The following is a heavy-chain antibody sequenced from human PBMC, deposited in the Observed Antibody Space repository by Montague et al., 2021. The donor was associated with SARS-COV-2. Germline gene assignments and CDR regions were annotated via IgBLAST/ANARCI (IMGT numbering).Heavy chain of an antibody. J-gene: IGHJ5*02. CDR3: ARGRRSLCIGELRPGKDWFDP. CDR1: GGSISSYY. D-gene: IGHD3-10*01. CDR2: IYSSGST. V-gene: IGHV4-4*07. Sequence: SETLSLTCTVSGGSISSYYWSWIRQPAGKGLEWIGRIYSSGSTNYNPSLKSRVTMSVDTSRNQFSLKLTSVTAADTAVYYCARGRRSLCIGELRPGKDWFDPWGQGTLVTVSS.